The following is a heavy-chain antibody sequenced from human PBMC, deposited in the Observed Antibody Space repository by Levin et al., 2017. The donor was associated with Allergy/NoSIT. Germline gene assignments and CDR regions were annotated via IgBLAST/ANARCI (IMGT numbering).Heavy chain of an antibody. V-gene: IGHV3-30*18. Sequence: GGSLRLSCAASGFTFSSYGMHWVRQAPGKGLEWVAVISYDGSNKYYADSVKGRFTISRDNSKNTLYLQMYSLRAEDTAVYYCAKGLDSSGLFIDYWGQGTLVTVSS. CDR2: ISYDGSNK. CDR3: AKGLDSSGLFIDY. J-gene: IGHJ4*02. CDR1: GFTFSSYG. D-gene: IGHD6-19*01.